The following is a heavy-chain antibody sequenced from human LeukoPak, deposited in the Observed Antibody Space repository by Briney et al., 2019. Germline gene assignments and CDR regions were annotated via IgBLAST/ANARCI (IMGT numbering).Heavy chain of an antibody. V-gene: IGHV3-53*01. CDR3: ARGVTLYDSSGYYSSTPYYFDY. Sequence: GGSLRLSCAASGLIVTSNYMSWVRQAPGKGLEWVSIIYPGGTTYYEDSVKGRFSISRDHSNNILYLQMNSLRAEDTAVYYCARGVTLYDSSGYYSSTPYYFDYWGQGTLVTVSS. D-gene: IGHD3-22*01. J-gene: IGHJ4*02. CDR2: IYPGGTT. CDR1: GLIVTSNY.